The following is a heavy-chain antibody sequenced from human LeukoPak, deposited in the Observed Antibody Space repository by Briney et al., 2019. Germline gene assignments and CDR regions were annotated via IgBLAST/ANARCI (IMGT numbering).Heavy chain of an antibody. CDR1: GFSFTDAW. Sequence: GGSLRLSCAASGFSFTDAWMSWVRQAPGRGLEWVGRIKSRGDGGTPDYAAPVKGRFTISRDDSEDTLYLQMNSLKAEDTAVYYCTKYTWNFFDSWGQGTMVTVSS. CDR3: TKYTWNFFDS. CDR2: IKSRGDGGTP. J-gene: IGHJ4*02. V-gene: IGHV3-15*01. D-gene: IGHD1-20*01.